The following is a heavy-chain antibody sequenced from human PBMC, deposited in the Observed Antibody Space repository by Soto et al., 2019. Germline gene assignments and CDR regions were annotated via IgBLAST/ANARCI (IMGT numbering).Heavy chain of an antibody. CDR2: ISSSSSYI. Sequence: PGGSLRLSCAASGFTFSSYSMNWVRQAPGKGLEWVSSISSSSSYIYYADSVKGRFTISRDNAKNSLYLQMSSLRAEDTAVYYCARGSYYYGSGRFAFDIWGQGTMVTVSS. J-gene: IGHJ3*02. CDR1: GFTFSSYS. V-gene: IGHV3-21*01. D-gene: IGHD3-10*01. CDR3: ARGSYYYGSGRFAFDI.